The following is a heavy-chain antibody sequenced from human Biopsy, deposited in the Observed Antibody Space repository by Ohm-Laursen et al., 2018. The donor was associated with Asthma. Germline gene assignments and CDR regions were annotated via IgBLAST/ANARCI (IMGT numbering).Heavy chain of an antibody. CDR3: AKDRVRINSAYYFDY. V-gene: IGHV4-39*02. D-gene: IGHD3-10*01. CDR1: SGSGGYMRSGNYY. CDR2: VYYRGST. J-gene: IGHJ4*02. Sequence: SQTLSLTCSLSSGSGGYMRSGNYYWGWIRQPPGKGLEWIGSVYYRGSTYYNPSLKSRVTISVDTSKSHFSLTLSSVTAADTAVYFCAKDRVRINSAYYFDYWGQGTLVTVSS.